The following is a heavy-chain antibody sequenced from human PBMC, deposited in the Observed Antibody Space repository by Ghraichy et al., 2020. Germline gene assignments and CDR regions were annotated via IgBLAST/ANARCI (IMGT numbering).Heavy chain of an antibody. Sequence: GGSLRLSCAASGFTFSSYAMSWVRQAPGKGLEWVSAISGSGGSTYYADSVKGRFTISRDNSKNTLYLQMNSLRAEDTAVYYCAKTAGRFWSGYQYYFDYWGQGTLVTVSS. V-gene: IGHV3-23*01. D-gene: IGHD3-3*01. J-gene: IGHJ4*02. CDR2: ISGSGGST. CDR3: AKTAGRFWSGYQYYFDY. CDR1: GFTFSSYA.